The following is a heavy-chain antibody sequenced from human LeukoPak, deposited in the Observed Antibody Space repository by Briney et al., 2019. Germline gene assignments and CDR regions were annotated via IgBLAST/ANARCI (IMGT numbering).Heavy chain of an antibody. CDR2: IIPILGIA. CDR3: ARVGGGYYDSSGPFDY. D-gene: IGHD3-22*01. CDR1: GGTFSSYA. J-gene: IGHJ4*02. V-gene: IGHV1-69*04. Sequence: GASVKVSCKASGGTFSSYAISWVRQAPGQGLEWMGRIIPILGIANNAQKFQGRVTITADKSTSTAYMELSSLRSEDTAVYYCARVGGGYYDSSGPFDYWGQGTLVTVSS.